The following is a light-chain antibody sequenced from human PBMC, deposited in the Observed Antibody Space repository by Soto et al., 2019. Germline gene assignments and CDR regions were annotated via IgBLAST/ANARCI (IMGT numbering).Light chain of an antibody. CDR2: GAS. V-gene: IGKV3-20*01. J-gene: IGKJ2*01. CDR3: QQYGSSPQT. Sequence: EIVLAQSPGTLSLSAGERATLSCRASQSVSSSYLACYQQKPGQAPRLLIYGASSRATGIPDRLSGSGSGTDFTLTISRLEPEDFAVYYCQQYGSSPQTFGQGTKLEIK. CDR1: QSVSSSY.